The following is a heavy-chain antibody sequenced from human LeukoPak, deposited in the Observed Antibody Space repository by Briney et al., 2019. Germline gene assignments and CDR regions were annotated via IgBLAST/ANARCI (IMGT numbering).Heavy chain of an antibody. CDR3: ARGSVVGNPNDAFDI. J-gene: IGHJ3*02. V-gene: IGHV3-48*01. Sequence: GGSLRLSCAASGFTFSSYSMNWVRQAPGKGLEWVSFISSSSSTIYYADSVKGRFTISRDNSRNTLYVQMNSLRAEDTAVYYCARGSVVGNPNDAFDIWGQGTMVTVSS. CDR2: ISSSSSTI. CDR1: GFTFSSYS. D-gene: IGHD2-15*01.